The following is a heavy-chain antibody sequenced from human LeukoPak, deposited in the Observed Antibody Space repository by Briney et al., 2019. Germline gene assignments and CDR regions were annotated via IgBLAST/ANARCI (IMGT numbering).Heavy chain of an antibody. J-gene: IGHJ4*02. Sequence: SETLSLTCAVYGGSFSGYYWSWIRQPPGKGLEWIGEINHSGSTNYNPSLKSRVTISVDTSKNQFSLKLSSVTAADTAVYYCARVLRYSSSFGYWGQGTLVTVSS. V-gene: IGHV4-34*01. D-gene: IGHD6-13*01. CDR2: INHSGST. CDR3: ARVLRYSSSFGY. CDR1: GGSFSGYY.